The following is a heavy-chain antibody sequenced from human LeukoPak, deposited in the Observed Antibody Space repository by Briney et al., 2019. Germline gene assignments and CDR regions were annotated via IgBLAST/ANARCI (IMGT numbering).Heavy chain of an antibody. CDR2: ISSSSSYI. V-gene: IGHV3-21*01. Sequence: GGSLRLSCAASGFTFSSYSMNWVRQAPGKGLEWVSSISSSSSYIYYADSVKGRFTISRDNAKNSLYLQMNSLRAEDTAVYYCARDRIVVVPAAVFDYWGQGTLVTVSS. J-gene: IGHJ4*02. D-gene: IGHD2-2*01. CDR1: GFTFSSYS. CDR3: ARDRIVVVPAAVFDY.